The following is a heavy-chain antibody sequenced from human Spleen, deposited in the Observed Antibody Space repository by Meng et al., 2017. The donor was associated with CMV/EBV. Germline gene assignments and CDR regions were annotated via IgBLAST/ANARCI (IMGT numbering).Heavy chain of an antibody. CDR3: ARPQESPRV. CDR1: GFTFSSYS. J-gene: IGHJ6*02. D-gene: IGHD3-10*01. CDR2: ISSSSSTI. Sequence: GESLKISCAASGFTFSSYSMNWVRQAPGKGLEWVSYISSSSSTIYYADSVKGRFTISRDNAKNSLYLQMNSLGAEDTAVYYCARPQESPRVWGQGTTVTVSS. V-gene: IGHV3-48*04.